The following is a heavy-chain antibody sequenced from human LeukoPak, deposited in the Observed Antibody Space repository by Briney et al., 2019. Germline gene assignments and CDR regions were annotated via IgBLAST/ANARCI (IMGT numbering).Heavy chain of an antibody. CDR2: IRYDGSNK. V-gene: IGHV3-30*02. Sequence: AGGSLRLSCAASGFTFSNYGMHWVRQAPGKGLEWVAFIRYDGSNKYYADSVKGRFTISRDNAKNSLYLQMNSLRAEDTAVYYCARGIVVVPAAIEAYYFDYWGQGTLVTVSS. D-gene: IGHD2-2*01. CDR1: GFTFSNYG. J-gene: IGHJ4*02. CDR3: ARGIVVVPAAIEAYYFDY.